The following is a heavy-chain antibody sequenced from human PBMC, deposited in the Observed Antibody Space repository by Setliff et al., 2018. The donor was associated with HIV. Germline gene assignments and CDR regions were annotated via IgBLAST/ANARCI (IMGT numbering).Heavy chain of an antibody. CDR1: RDSIRNGAYY. CDR2: IYYSGTT. V-gene: IGHV4-39*07. CDR3: ARLGAEDFSDYDWVDY. J-gene: IGHJ4*02. Sequence: SETLSLTCTVSRDSIRNGAYYWGWIRQPPGKGLEWIGSIYYSGTTKYNPSLKSRVTISVDTSKNQFSLNLNSVTAADTAVYYCARLGAEDFSDYDWVDYWGQGTLVTVSS. D-gene: IGHD5-12*01.